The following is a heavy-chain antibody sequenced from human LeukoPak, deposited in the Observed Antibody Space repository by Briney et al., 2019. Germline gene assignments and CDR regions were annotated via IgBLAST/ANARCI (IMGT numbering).Heavy chain of an antibody. Sequence: GQSLKLSCKGSGYSFTNYWIGWVRQMPGRGLEWMGIIYPGDSDTRYSPSFQGQVTISADKSISTAYLQWSSLKASDTAMYYCARRGYCSTTTCYRLFDYWGQGTLVTVSS. V-gene: IGHV5-51*01. CDR2: IYPGDSDT. CDR3: ARRGYCSTTTCYRLFDY. CDR1: GYSFTNYW. D-gene: IGHD2-2*01. J-gene: IGHJ4*02.